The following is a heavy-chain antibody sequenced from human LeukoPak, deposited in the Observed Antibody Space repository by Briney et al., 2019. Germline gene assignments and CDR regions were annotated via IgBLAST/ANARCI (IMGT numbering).Heavy chain of an antibody. V-gene: IGHV3-30*03. CDR1: GFTFSNYG. D-gene: IGHD3-22*01. CDR3: STTYYYDSSGYRPPYYYYYMDG. J-gene: IGHJ6*03. Sequence: PGRSLRLSCAASGFTFSNYGMHWVRQAPGKGLEWVAVISYDGSINYYADSVKGRFTISRDSSKNTLYLQVNSLRAEDTAVYYCSTTYYYDSSGYRPPYYYYYMDGWGKGTTVTVSS. CDR2: ISYDGSIN.